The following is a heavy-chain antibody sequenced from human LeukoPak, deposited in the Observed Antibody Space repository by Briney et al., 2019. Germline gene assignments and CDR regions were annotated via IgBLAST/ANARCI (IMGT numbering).Heavy chain of an antibody. V-gene: IGHV3-20*04. D-gene: IGHD3-22*01. CDR3: ARESPPYYYDSSGYGAFDI. CDR1: GFTFDDYA. CDR2: INWNGGST. Sequence: GGSLRLSCAASGFTFDDYAMHWVRQAPGKGLEWVSGINWNGGSTGYADSVKGRFTISRDNAKNSLYLQMNSLRAEDTALYYCARESPPYYYDSSGYGAFDIWGQGTMVTVSS. J-gene: IGHJ3*02.